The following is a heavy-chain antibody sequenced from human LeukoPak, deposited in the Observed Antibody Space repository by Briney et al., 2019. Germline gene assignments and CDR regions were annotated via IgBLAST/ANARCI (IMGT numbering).Heavy chain of an antibody. CDR3: ARGPRGYSSSWSYYYYMDV. Sequence: SETLSLTCAAYGGSFSGYYWSWIRQPPGKGLEWIGEINHSGSTNYNPSLKSRVTISVDTSKNQFSLKLSSVTAADTAVYYCARGPRGYSSSWSYYYYMDVWGKGTTVTVSS. V-gene: IGHV4-34*01. CDR2: INHSGST. CDR1: GGSFSGYY. D-gene: IGHD6-13*01. J-gene: IGHJ6*03.